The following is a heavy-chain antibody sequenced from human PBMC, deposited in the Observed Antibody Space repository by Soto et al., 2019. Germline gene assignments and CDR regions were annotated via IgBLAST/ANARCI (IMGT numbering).Heavy chain of an antibody. CDR3: ARRAYNYANMDV. Sequence: QVQLVQSGAEVKKPGASVKVSCETSGYTFTTYYMHWVRRAPGQGLEWMGMINPSGGSTSYAQKFQGRVTMTRDTSTRTIYMELSSLRRDDTAIYYSARRAYNYANMDVWGQGTTVTVSS. CDR2: INPSGGST. CDR1: GYTFTTYY. V-gene: IGHV1-46*01. D-gene: IGHD5-18*01. J-gene: IGHJ6*02.